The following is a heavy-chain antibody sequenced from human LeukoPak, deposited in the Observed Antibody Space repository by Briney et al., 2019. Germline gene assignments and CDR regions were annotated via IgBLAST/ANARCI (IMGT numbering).Heavy chain of an antibody. CDR1: GFTFSDYA. V-gene: IGHV3-23*01. CDR3: ATYRQVLLPFES. J-gene: IGHJ4*02. Sequence: GGSLRLSCAASGFTFSDYAMNWVRQTPGKGLEWVSLISGSGGRTYQADSVKGRLTISRDNSKNTLYLQMNSLRAGDSAIYYCATYRQVLLPFESWGQGTLVTVSS. D-gene: IGHD5-18*01. CDR2: ISGSGGRT.